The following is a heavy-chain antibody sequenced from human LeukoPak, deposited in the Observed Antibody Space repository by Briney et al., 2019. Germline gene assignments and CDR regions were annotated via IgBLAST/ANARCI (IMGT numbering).Heavy chain of an antibody. CDR1: GASISSGPW. Sequence: SETLSLTCAVSGASISSGPWWSWVRQPPGKGLEWIGDILHSGSTNYNPSLKSRVTISIDKSKNQFSLGLSSVTAADTAVYYCARGPTRYYFDCWGQGTLVTVSS. V-gene: IGHV4-4*02. D-gene: IGHD4-17*01. CDR2: ILHSGST. CDR3: ARGPTRYYFDC. J-gene: IGHJ4*02.